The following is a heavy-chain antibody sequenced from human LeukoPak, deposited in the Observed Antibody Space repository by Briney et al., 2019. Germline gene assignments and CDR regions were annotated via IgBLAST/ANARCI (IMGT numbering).Heavy chain of an antibody. J-gene: IGHJ4*02. D-gene: IGHD2-2*01. Sequence: QPGGSLRLSCAASGFTFNSYWMHWVRQAPGKGLVWVSRINNDGSSRNYADSVKGRFTTSRDNAKNTLYLQMNSLRAEDTAVYYYALRYCTSTSCYPYFDYWGQGTVVTVSS. V-gene: IGHV3-74*01. CDR3: ALRYCTSTSCYPYFDY. CDR2: INNDGSSR. CDR1: GFTFNSYW.